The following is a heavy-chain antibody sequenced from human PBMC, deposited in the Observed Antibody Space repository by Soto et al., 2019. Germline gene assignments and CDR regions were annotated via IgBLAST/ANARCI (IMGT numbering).Heavy chain of an antibody. CDR1: GFSLSTTGVG. J-gene: IGHJ4*02. D-gene: IGHD3-3*02. CDR2: IYWDDNK. Sequence: QITLKESGPTLVQPTQTLTLTCAFSGFSLSTTGVGVGWIRQPPGKALEWLVVIYWDDNKRYSPSLKSRLTIINDTSKNQVVLIIANMDPVDTGTYYSAHRSSISLFDYWGQGALVTVSS. CDR3: AHRSSISLFDY. V-gene: IGHV2-5*02.